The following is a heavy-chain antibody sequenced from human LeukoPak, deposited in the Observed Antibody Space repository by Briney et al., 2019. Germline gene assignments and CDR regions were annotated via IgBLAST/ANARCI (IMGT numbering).Heavy chain of an antibody. CDR3: TTDPTGTISDY. CDR1: GFTFSNAW. Sequence: PGGSLRLSCAASGFTFSNAWMSWVRQAPGKGLEWVGRIKSKTDGGTTDYAAPVRGRFTISRDDSKNTLDLQMNSLKTEDTAVYFCTTDPTGTISDYWSQGTLVTVSS. V-gene: IGHV3-15*01. CDR2: IKSKTDGGTT. J-gene: IGHJ4*02. D-gene: IGHD3-9*01.